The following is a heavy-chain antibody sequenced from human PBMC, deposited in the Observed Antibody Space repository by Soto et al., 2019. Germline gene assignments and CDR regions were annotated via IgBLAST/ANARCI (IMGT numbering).Heavy chain of an antibody. D-gene: IGHD2-15*01. CDR3: ARAAPRYCSGDSCYSGRDY. Sequence: PSETLSLTCAVYGGSFSGYYWSWIRQPPGKGLEWIGEINHSGSTNYNPSLKSRVTISVDTSKNQFSLKLSSVTAADTAVYYCARAAPRYCSGDSCYSGRDYWGQRTLVTVSS. CDR1: GGSFSGYY. CDR2: INHSGST. J-gene: IGHJ4*02. V-gene: IGHV4-34*01.